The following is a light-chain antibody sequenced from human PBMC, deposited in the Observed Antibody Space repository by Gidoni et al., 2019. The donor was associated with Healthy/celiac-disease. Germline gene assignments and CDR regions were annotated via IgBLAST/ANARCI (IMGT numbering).Light chain of an antibody. Sequence: IMLSQSPATLSSSPRERATLSCRASQRVSSSYLAWYQQKPGQAPRLLIYGASSRATGIPDRVSGSGSGTDVTLTISRLEPEDVAGYYCQQYGSAPRTVGQGTKVEIK. CDR2: GAS. V-gene: IGKV3-20*01. CDR1: QRVSSSY. J-gene: IGKJ1*01. CDR3: QQYGSAPRT.